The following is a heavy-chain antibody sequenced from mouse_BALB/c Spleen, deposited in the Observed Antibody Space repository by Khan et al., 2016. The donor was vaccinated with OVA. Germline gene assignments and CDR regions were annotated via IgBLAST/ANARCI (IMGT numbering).Heavy chain of an antibody. D-gene: IGHD2-14*01. CDR1: GFTFSGYG. CDR3: ARIYYRYDEGYWYFDV. V-gene: IGHV5-6-3*01. J-gene: IGHJ1*01. Sequence: EVELVESGGGLVQPGGSLKLSCAASGFTFSGYGMSWVRQTPDKRLELVATINSSGDISYYPDSLKGRFTISRDNAKTSLHLQMSSLKSEDTAMYYCARIYYRYDEGYWYFDVWGAGTTVTVSS. CDR2: INSSGDIS.